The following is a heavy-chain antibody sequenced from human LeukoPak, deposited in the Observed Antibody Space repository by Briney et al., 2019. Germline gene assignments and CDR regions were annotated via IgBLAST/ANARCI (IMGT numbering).Heavy chain of an antibody. CDR2: IIPIFGTA. Sequence: SVKVSCKASGGTFGSYAISWVRQAPGQGLEWMGRIIPIFGTANYAQKFQGRVTITADKSTSTAYMELSSLRSEDTAVYYCAREGYDILTGYSFDYWGQGTLVTVSS. J-gene: IGHJ4*02. CDR1: GGTFGSYA. CDR3: AREGYDILTGYSFDY. V-gene: IGHV1-69*06. D-gene: IGHD3-9*01.